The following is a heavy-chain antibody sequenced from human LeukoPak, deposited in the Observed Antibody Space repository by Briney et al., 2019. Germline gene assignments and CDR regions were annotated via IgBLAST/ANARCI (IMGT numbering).Heavy chain of an antibody. Sequence: ASVKVSCKASGYTFTSYGISWVRQAPGQGLEWMGWISAYNGNTDYAQKLQGRVTMTTDTSTSTAYMELRSLRSDDTAVYYCARGYMARYFDWFPFGDNWFDPWGQGTLVTVSS. CDR1: GYTFTSYG. V-gene: IGHV1-18*01. CDR2: ISAYNGNT. D-gene: IGHD3-9*01. CDR3: ARGYMARYFDWFPFGDNWFDP. J-gene: IGHJ5*02.